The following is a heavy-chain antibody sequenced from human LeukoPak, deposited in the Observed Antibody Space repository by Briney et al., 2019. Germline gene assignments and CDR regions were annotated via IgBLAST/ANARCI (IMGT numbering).Heavy chain of an antibody. CDR1: GFSFSNYA. J-gene: IGHJ4*02. CDR3: AKGGYDYVEMGYFDY. V-gene: IGHV3-23*01. Sequence: GGSLRLSRAASGFSFSNYAMSWVRQAPGKGLAWVSLIIASSGATLYADSVKGRFTISRDNSKNTLYMQMNSLRAEDTALYYCAKGGYDYVEMGYFDYWGQGTLVTVSS. D-gene: IGHD5-12*01. CDR2: IIASSGAT.